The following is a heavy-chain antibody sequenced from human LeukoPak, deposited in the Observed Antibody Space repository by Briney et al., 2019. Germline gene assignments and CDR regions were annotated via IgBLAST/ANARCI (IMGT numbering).Heavy chain of an antibody. CDR1: GFTFSSFS. J-gene: IGHJ4*02. CDR2: ISSTSSTI. CDR3: AKVFYPAAGTGRVDFPFDY. V-gene: IGHV3-48*01. Sequence: GGSLRLSCAASGFTFSSFSMNWVRQAPGKGLEWVSYISSTSSTIYYADSVKGRFTISRDNSKTTLYLQMNSLRAEDTAVYYCAKVFYPAAGTGRVDFPFDYWGQGTLVTVSS. D-gene: IGHD6-13*01.